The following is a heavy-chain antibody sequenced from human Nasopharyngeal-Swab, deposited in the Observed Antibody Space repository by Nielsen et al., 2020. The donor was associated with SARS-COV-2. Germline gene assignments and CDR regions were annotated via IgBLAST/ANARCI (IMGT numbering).Heavy chain of an antibody. V-gene: IGHV4-59*01. Sequence: GSLRPSSTLSGGSISSYYWSWIRQLQGKGLEWIGYIYYSGGTNYNPSLKSRVTISVDTSKTQFSLKLSSVTAADTAVYYCARAGALVPAAMTYYFDYWGQGTLVTVSS. J-gene: IGHJ4*02. CDR1: GGSISSYY. CDR3: ARAGALVPAAMTYYFDY. D-gene: IGHD2-2*01. CDR2: IYYSGGT.